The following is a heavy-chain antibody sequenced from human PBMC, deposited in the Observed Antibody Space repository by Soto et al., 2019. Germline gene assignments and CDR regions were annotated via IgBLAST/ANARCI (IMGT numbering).Heavy chain of an antibody. CDR2: MNPNSGKT. Sequence: GVSVNVSCKACGYSFTSYYRNXLGQATGQGLEWMGWMNPNSGKTGYAQKFQGRVTITRNPSISTAYMELSSLRSEDTAVYYCARGEGDYYYYPDVWGKGTTVTVSS. CDR1: GYSFTSYY. D-gene: IGHD1-26*01. V-gene: IGHV1-8*01. J-gene: IGHJ6*03. CDR3: ARGEGDYYYYPDV.